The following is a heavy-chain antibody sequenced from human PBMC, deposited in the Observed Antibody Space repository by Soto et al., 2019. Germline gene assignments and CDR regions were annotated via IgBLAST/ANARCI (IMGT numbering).Heavy chain of an antibody. CDR1: SGSISSSNW. D-gene: IGHD5-12*01. CDR3: ARESVNRYSGYDFDAFDI. J-gene: IGHJ3*02. V-gene: IGHV4-4*02. Sequence: QVQLQESGPGLVKPSGTLSLTCAVSSGSISSSNWWSWVRQPPGKGLEWIGEIYHSGSTNYNPSLKSRVTISVDKSKNQFSLKLSSVTAADTAVYYCARESVNRYSGYDFDAFDIWGQGTMVTVSS. CDR2: IYHSGST.